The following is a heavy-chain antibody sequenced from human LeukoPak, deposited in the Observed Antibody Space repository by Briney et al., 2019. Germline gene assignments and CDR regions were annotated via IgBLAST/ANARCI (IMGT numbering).Heavy chain of an antibody. V-gene: IGHV1-69*13. D-gene: IGHD2-2*01. CDR2: IIPIFGTA. CDR1: GGTFSSYA. Sequence: SVKVSCKASGGTFSSYAISWVRQAPGQGLEWMGGIIPIFGTANYAQKFQGRVTITADESTSTAYMELSSLRSEDTAVSYCARGALYCSSTSCYLSYYYYYGMDVWGQGTTVTVSS. J-gene: IGHJ6*02. CDR3: ARGALYCSSTSCYLSYYYYYGMDV.